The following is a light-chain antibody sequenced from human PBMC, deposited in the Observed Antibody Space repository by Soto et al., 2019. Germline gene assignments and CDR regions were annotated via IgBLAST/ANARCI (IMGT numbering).Light chain of an antibody. Sequence: DIQMTQSPSALSASVGDRVTITCRASQSISSWLAWYQQKPGKAPKLLIYKAPSLESGVPSRFSGSGSGTEFTLTISSLQPDDFATYYCQQYNSYWTFGQGTNVEIK. J-gene: IGKJ1*01. CDR3: QQYNSYWT. CDR2: KAP. V-gene: IGKV1-5*03. CDR1: QSISSW.